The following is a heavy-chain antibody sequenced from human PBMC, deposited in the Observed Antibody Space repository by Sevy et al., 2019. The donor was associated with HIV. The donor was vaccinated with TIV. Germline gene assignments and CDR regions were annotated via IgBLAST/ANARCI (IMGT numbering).Heavy chain of an antibody. CDR3: ARKYDSSGYFDY. Sequence: GGHLRVSCAASGFTFSTYAMNRLRPSPGQGLAWLSGISGSGGGGTKTNYADSVKGRFTISRDDSKNSLFLQLNSLRAEDTAIYYCARKYDSSGYFDYWGQGTLVTVSS. CDR1: GFTFSTYA. CDR2: ISGSGGGGTKT. V-gene: IGHV3-23*01. J-gene: IGHJ4*02. D-gene: IGHD3-22*01.